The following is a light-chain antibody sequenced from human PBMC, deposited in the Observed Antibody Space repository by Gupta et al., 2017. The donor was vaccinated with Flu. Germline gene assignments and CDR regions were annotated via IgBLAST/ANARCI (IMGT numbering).Light chain of an antibody. CDR3: GQCEPWPWA. J-gene: IGKJ1*01. V-gene: IGKV2D-30*01. CDR2: KGS. Sequence: CSTSDVLVNQDGNSILDWYQQRPGKAPRRLIYKGSYWDSGVPARFSGSGSGTNFTLKISSMEADDIATYYCGQCEPWPWAFGQGTTVEIK. CDR1: DVLVNQDGNSI.